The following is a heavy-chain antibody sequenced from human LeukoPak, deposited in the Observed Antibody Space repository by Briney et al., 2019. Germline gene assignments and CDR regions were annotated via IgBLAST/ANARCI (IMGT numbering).Heavy chain of an antibody. CDR2: INPNSGGT. V-gene: IGHV1-2*02. Sequence: ASVKVSCKASGYTFTGYYMHWVRQAPGQGLEWMGWINPNSGGTNYAQKFQGRVTMTRDTSISTAYMELSRLRSDDTAVYYCARSRWELLVYFDYWGQGTLVTVSS. D-gene: IGHD1-26*01. J-gene: IGHJ4*02. CDR1: GYTFTGYY. CDR3: ARSRWELLVYFDY.